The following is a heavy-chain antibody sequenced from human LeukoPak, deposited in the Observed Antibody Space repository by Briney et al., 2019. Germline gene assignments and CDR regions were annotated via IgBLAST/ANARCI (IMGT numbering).Heavy chain of an antibody. D-gene: IGHD3-10*01. J-gene: IGHJ4*02. V-gene: IGHV3-7*01. CDR3: ARDSLLLWFGELSHVFDY. CDR1: GFTFSSYW. CDR2: IRQEGSEK. Sequence: HPGGSLRLSCAASGFTFSSYWMSWVRQAPGKGLEWVANIRQEGSEKYYVDSVKGRFTISRDNAKNSLYLQMNSLRAEDTAVYYCARDSLLLWFGELSHVFDYWGQGTLATVSS.